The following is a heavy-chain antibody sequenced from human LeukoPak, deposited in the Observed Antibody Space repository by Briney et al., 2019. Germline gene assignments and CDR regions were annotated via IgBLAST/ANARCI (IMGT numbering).Heavy chain of an antibody. D-gene: IGHD2-2*01. J-gene: IGHJ4*02. CDR2: ISGSGGST. V-gene: IGHV3-23*01. Sequence: PGGSLRLSCAASGFTFSSYAMSWVRQAPGKGLEWVSAISGSGGSTYYADSVKGRFTISRDNSKNTLYLQMNSLRAEDTAVYYCAKDRVLCSSISCPGLFDYWGQGTLVTVSS. CDR1: GFTFSSYA. CDR3: AKDRVLCSSISCPGLFDY.